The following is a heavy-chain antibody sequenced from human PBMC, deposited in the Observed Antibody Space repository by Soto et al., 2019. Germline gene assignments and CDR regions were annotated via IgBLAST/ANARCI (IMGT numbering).Heavy chain of an antibody. V-gene: IGHV3-23*01. D-gene: IGHD5-12*01. Sequence: GGSLRLSCAASGFTFSSYAMSWVRQAPGKGLDWVSAISGSGGSTYYADSVKGRFTISRDNSKNTLYLQMNSLRAEDTAVYYCAKGRGYSGQTLYYYYYMDVWGKGTKVTVSS. CDR2: ISGSGGST. J-gene: IGHJ6*03. CDR3: AKGRGYSGQTLYYYYYMDV. CDR1: GFTFSSYA.